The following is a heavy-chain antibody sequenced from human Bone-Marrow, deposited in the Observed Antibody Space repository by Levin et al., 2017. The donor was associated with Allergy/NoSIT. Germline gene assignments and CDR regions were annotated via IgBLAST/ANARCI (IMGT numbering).Heavy chain of an antibody. V-gene: IGHV3-33*01. Sequence: GESLKISCAASGFTFSSYGMHWVRQAPGKGLEWVAVIWYDGSNKYYADSVKGRFTISRDNSKNTLYLQMNSLRAEDTAVYYCARGGRNSGYCSSTSCYVLIIDYWGQGTLVTVSS. J-gene: IGHJ4*02. CDR2: IWYDGSNK. D-gene: IGHD2-2*01. CDR3: ARGGRNSGYCSSTSCYVLIIDY. CDR1: GFTFSSYG.